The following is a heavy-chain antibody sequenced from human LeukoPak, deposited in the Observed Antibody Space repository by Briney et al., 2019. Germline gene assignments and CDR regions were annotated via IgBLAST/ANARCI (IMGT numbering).Heavy chain of an antibody. D-gene: IGHD3-10*01. CDR2: ISSSSSTI. CDR1: GFTFSSYS. CDR3: AKGNYYGSGSYEGVDY. J-gene: IGHJ4*02. V-gene: IGHV3-48*01. Sequence: PGGSLRLSCAASGFTFSSYSMNWDRQAPGKGLEWVSYISSSSSTIYYADSVKGRFTISRDDAKNSLYLQMNSLRAEDTAVYYCAKGNYYGSGSYEGVDYWGQGTLVTVSS.